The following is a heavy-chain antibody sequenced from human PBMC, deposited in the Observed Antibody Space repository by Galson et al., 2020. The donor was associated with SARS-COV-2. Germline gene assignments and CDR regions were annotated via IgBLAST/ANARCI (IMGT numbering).Heavy chain of an antibody. Sequence: SETLSLTCAVYGGSFSGYYWSWIRQPPGKGLEWIGEINHSGSTNYNPSLKSRVTISVDTSKNQFSLTLSSVTAADTAVYYCAGPAEDYYDSSGCDAGLWDSWGQGTLVTVSS. CDR3: AGPAEDYYDSSGCDAGLWDS. J-gene: IGHJ4*02. CDR2: INHSGST. D-gene: IGHD3-22*01. V-gene: IGHV4-34*01. CDR1: GGSFSGYY.